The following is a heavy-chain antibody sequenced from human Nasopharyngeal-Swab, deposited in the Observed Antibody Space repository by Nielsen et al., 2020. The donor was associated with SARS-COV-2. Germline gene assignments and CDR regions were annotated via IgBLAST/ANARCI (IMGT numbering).Heavy chain of an antibody. CDR3: ARLKYSSFNWFDP. D-gene: IGHD6-19*01. Sequence: SCTVSGGSISSYYWSWIRQPPGKGLEWIGYIYYSGSTNYNPSLKSRVTISVDTSKNQFSLKLTSVTAADTAVYYCARLKYSSFNWFDPWGQGTLVTVSS. J-gene: IGHJ5*02. CDR2: IYYSGST. CDR1: GGSISSYY. V-gene: IGHV4-59*08.